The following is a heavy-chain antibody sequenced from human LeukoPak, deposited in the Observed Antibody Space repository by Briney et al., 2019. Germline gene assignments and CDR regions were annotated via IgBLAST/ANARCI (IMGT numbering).Heavy chain of an antibody. V-gene: IGHV3-30-3*01. CDR1: GFTFSSYA. D-gene: IGHD6-25*01. Sequence: GGSLRLSCAASGFTFSSYAMHWVRQAPGKGLEWVAVISYDGSNKYYADSVKGRFTISRDNSKNTLYLQMNSLRAEDTAVYYCAVPYSSGCLDYWGQGTLVTVSS. J-gene: IGHJ4*02. CDR3: AVPYSSGCLDY. CDR2: ISYDGSNK.